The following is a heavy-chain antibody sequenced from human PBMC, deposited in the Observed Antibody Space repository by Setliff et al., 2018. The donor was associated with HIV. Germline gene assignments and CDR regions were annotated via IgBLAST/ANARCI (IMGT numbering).Heavy chain of an antibody. CDR3: ARHAPRYYYYYIDV. V-gene: IGHV4-39*01. Sequence: SETLSLTCTVSGDSISSSNYYWVWIRQPPGKVLEWIGTIYYGGSTYYNPSLKSRVTISVDTYKNQFSLKLSSVTATDTAVYYCARHAPRYYYYYIDVWGKGTTVTVSS. CDR1: GDSISSSNYY. CDR2: IYYGGST. J-gene: IGHJ6*03.